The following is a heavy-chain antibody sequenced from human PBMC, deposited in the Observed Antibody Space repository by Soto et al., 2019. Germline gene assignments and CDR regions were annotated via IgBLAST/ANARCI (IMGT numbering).Heavy chain of an antibody. J-gene: IGHJ6*02. V-gene: IGHV3-53*01. D-gene: IGHD6-13*01. CDR2: IYSGGST. Sequence: GGSLRLSCAASGFTVSSNYMSWVRQAPGKGLEWVSVIYSGGSTYYADSVKGRFTISRDNSKNTLYLQMTSLRAEDTAVYYCAVWYSTSDLHDCYNYNCMAVWGQGTKVTVSS. CDR3: AVWYSTSDLHDCYNYNCMAV. CDR1: GFTVSSNY.